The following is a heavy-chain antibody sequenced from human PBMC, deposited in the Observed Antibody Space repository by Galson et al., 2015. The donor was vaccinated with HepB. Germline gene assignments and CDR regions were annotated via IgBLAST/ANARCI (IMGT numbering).Heavy chain of an antibody. V-gene: IGHV3-30*03. Sequence: SLRLSCATSGFTFRNYGMQWVRQAPGKGLEWVAVISNDGRAQFYADSVKGRFTISRDNSKNTLDLQMRSLRPEDMALYYCVHEFCTNGVCDNFNYWGQGTLVTVSS. CDR2: ISNDGRAQ. J-gene: IGHJ4*02. D-gene: IGHD2-8*01. CDR1: GFTFRNYG. CDR3: VHEFCTNGVCDNFNY.